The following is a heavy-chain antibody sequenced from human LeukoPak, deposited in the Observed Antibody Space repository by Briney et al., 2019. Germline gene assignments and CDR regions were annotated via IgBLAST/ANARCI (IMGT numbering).Heavy chain of an antibody. J-gene: IGHJ4*02. Sequence: SETLSLTCTVSGGSISSGGYYWSWIRQHPGKGLEWIGYIYYSGSTYYNPSLKSRVTISVDTSKNQFSLKLSSVTAADTAVYYCARQSGHDHGGNSEFDYWGQGTLVTVSS. CDR1: GGSISSGGYY. CDR2: IYYSGST. D-gene: IGHD4-23*01. CDR3: ARQSGHDHGGNSEFDY. V-gene: IGHV4-31*03.